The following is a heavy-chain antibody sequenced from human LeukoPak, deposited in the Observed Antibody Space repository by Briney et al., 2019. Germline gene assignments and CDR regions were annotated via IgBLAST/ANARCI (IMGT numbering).Heavy chain of an antibody. V-gene: IGHV1-2*02. CDR1: GYTFTGYY. CDR2: INPNSGGT. CDR3: ARRPSYSGSYQLDY. Sequence: ASVKVSCKASGYTFTGYYMHWVRQAPGQGLEWRGWINPNSGGTNYAQKFQGRVTMTRDTSISTAYMELSRLRSDDTAVYYCARRPSYSGSYQLDYWGQGTLVTVSS. J-gene: IGHJ4*02. D-gene: IGHD1-26*01.